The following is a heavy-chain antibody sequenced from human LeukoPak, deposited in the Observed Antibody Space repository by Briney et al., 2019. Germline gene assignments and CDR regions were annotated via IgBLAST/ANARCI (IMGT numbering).Heavy chain of an antibody. J-gene: IGHJ4*02. Sequence: GGSLRLSCAASGFTFSSYWMSWVRQMPGKGLEWMGIIYPGDSDTRYSPSFQGQVTISADKSISTAYLQWSSLKASDTDMYYCARHTDYYDRVDYWGQGTLVTVSS. CDR1: GFTFSSYW. CDR2: IYPGDSDT. D-gene: IGHD3-22*01. CDR3: ARHTDYYDRVDY. V-gene: IGHV5-51*01.